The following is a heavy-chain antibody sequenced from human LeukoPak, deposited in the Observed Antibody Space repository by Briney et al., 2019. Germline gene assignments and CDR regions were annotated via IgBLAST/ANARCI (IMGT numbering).Heavy chain of an antibody. J-gene: IGHJ6*03. CDR2: INDSGRI. V-gene: IGHV4-34*01. Sequence: PSETLSLTCAVYGGSFSNYFWSWIRQPPGKGLEWIGEINDSGRINYKPSLMSRVTVSVDTSKNPLSLRLTSVTATDTAVYYCARRWNYGRNYYIDAWGNGATVSVSS. D-gene: IGHD1-7*01. CDR3: ARRWNYGRNYYIDA. CDR1: GGSFSNYF.